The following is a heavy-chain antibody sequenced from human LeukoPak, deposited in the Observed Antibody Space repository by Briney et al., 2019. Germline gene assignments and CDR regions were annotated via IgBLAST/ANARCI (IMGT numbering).Heavy chain of an antibody. CDR2: IHSSGST. D-gene: IGHD1-26*01. V-gene: IGHV4-4*09. Sequence: SETLSLTCAVSGGSISYYHWSWIRQPPGKGLEWLGLIHSSGSTNYNPSLKSRVTISVDTSKNRFSLRLSSVTAADTAVYYCARGRAWELPDYFQHWGQGSLVTVSS. J-gene: IGHJ1*01. CDR1: GGSISYYH. CDR3: ARGRAWELPDYFQH.